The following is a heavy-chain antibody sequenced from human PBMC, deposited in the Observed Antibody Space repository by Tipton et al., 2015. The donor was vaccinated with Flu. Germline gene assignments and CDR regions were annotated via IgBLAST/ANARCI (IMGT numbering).Heavy chain of an antibody. Sequence: TLSLTCTVSGGSISSYYWSWIRQPAGKGLEWIGRIYSSGSTNYKPSLKSRVTMSVDTSKKQFSLKLSSVTAADTAVYYCARGAGGPATAYDCWGQGTLVTVSS. V-gene: IGHV4-4*07. CDR1: GGSISSYY. D-gene: IGHD1-1*01. J-gene: IGHJ4*02. CDR2: IYSSGST. CDR3: ARGAGGPATAYDC.